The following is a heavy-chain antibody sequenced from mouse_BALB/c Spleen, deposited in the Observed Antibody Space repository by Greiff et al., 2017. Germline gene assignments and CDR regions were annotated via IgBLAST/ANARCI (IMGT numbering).Heavy chain of an antibody. Sequence: EVQLQQSGPELVKPGASVKISCKASGYTFTDYNMHWVKQSHGKSLEWIGYIYPYNGGTGYNQKFKSKATLTVDNSSSTAYMELRSLTSEDSAVYYCASLLYYGNYDYWGQGTSVTVSS. J-gene: IGHJ4*01. D-gene: IGHD2-1*01. CDR3: ASLLYYGNYDY. CDR2: IYPYNGGT. V-gene: IGHV1S29*02. CDR1: GYTFTDYN.